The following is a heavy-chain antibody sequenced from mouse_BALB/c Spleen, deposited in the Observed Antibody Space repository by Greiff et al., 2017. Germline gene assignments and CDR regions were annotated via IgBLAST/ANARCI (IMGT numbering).Heavy chain of an antibody. Sequence: EVKLMESGPGLVKPSQSLSLTCTVTGYSITSDYAWNWIRQFPGNKLEWMGYISYSGSTSYNPSLKSRISITRDTSKNQFFLQLNSVTTEDTATYYCARGSSGYWFAYWGQGTLVTVSA. V-gene: IGHV3-2*02. CDR1: GYSITSDYA. D-gene: IGHD3-1*01. CDR3: ARGSSGYWFAY. J-gene: IGHJ3*01. CDR2: ISYSGST.